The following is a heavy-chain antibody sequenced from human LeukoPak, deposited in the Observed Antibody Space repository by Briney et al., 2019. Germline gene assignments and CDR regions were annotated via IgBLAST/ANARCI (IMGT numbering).Heavy chain of an antibody. V-gene: IGHV4-59*01. D-gene: IGHD3-22*01. Sequence: SGTLSLTCTVSGGSISSYYWSWIRQPPRKGLEWIGYIYYSGSTNYNPSLKSRVTISVDTSKNQFSLKLSSVTAADTAVYYCARSGSYYYDSSGYYNYYYYMDVWGKGTTVTVSS. J-gene: IGHJ6*03. CDR1: GGSISSYY. CDR2: IYYSGST. CDR3: ARSGSYYYDSSGYYNYYYYMDV.